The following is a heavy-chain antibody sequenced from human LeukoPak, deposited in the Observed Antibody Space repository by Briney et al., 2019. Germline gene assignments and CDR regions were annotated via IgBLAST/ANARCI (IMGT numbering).Heavy chain of an antibody. CDR1: GFAFSVYA. J-gene: IGHJ6*02. CDR3: ARDLPTTVINYYYYYGMDV. D-gene: IGHD4-17*01. V-gene: IGHV3-21*01. CDR2: ISSSSSYI. Sequence: GGSLRLSCTASGFAFSVYAMNWVRQAPGKGLEWVSSISSSSSYIYYADSVKGRFTISRDNAKNSLYLQMNSLRAEDTAVYYCARDLPTTVINYYYYYGMDVWGQGTTVTVSS.